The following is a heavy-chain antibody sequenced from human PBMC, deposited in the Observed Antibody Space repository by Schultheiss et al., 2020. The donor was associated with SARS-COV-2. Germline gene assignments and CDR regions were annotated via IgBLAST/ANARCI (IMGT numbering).Heavy chain of an antibody. Sequence: SQTLSLTCTVSGGSISSYYWSWIRQPPGKGLEWIGYIYYSGSTNYNPSLKSRVTISVDTPKNQFSLKLSSVTAADTAVYYCARDRPGSGSYGYGMDVWGQGTTVTVSS. CDR3: ARDRPGSGSYGYGMDV. J-gene: IGHJ6*02. V-gene: IGHV4-59*12. CDR2: IYYSGST. D-gene: IGHD3-10*01. CDR1: GGSISSYY.